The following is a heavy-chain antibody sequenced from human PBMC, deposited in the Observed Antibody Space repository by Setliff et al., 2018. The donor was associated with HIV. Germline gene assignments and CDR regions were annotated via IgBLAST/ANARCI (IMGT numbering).Heavy chain of an antibody. CDR3: ARGKRWPQPYHLDY. J-gene: IGHJ4*02. CDR2: ISGYSGNT. CDR1: GYDFSSYG. V-gene: IGHV1-18*01. Sequence: ASVKVSCKASGYDFSSYGITWVRQAPGQGLEWMGWISGYSGNTNYAQKVQVRVTMTTDTSTSTAYMELRSLRFDDTAVYYCARGKRWPQPYHLDYWGQGTLVTVSS. D-gene: IGHD2-2*01.